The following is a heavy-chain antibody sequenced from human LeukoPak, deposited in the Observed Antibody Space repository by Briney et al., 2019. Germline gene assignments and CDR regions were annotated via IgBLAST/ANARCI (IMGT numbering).Heavy chain of an antibody. Sequence: GGSLRLSCAASGFTFTSYAMSWVRQAPGKGLEWVSAITGSGGTTYYADFVKGGFTISRDNSKNTRYLQMNGLRVEDTAVYYCAKMQGYFDYWGQGTLVTVSS. J-gene: IGHJ4*02. CDR1: GFTFTSYA. V-gene: IGHV3-23*01. CDR2: ITGSGGTT. CDR3: AKMQGYFDY.